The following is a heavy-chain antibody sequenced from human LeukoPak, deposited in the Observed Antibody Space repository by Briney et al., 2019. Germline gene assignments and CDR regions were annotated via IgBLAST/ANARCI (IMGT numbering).Heavy chain of an antibody. CDR2: IYYSGST. V-gene: IGHV4-31*03. D-gene: IGHD3-22*01. Sequence: SETLSLTCTVSCGYIRSVSDLCSWIRKHPGKGLEWIGYIYYSGSTYYNPSFKSRVTMSVDTSKNQFSLNLSSVTAADTAVYYCARSGYKYGDAFEIWGQGTMVTVSS. J-gene: IGHJ3*02. CDR1: CGYIRSVSDL. CDR3: ARSGYKYGDAFEI.